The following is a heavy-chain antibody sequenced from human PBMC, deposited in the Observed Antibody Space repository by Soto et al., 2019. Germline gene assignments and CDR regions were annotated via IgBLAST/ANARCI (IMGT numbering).Heavy chain of an antibody. J-gene: IGHJ6*02. CDR1: GFSLSTSGMC. Sequence: GSGPTLVNPTQTLTLTCTFSGFSLSTSGMCVSWIRQPPGKALEWLARIDWDDDKYYSTSLKTRLTISKDTSKNQVVLTMTNMDPVDTATYYCARMSPSTTVTTPYYGMDVWGQGTTVTVSS. CDR3: ARMSPSTTVTTPYYGMDV. D-gene: IGHD4-4*01. V-gene: IGHV2-70*11. CDR2: IDWDDDK.